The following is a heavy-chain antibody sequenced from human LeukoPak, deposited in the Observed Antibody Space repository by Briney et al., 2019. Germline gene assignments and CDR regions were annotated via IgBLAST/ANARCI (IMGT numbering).Heavy chain of an antibody. D-gene: IGHD1-26*01. CDR2: LSGSGVST. Sequence: GGSLRLSCAASGFTFSSNAMSWVRQAPGKGLEWVSTLSGSGVSTYYTDSVKGRFTISRDSSKNTLYLQMNTLRAEDTVVYYCAGDSGVHYDYWGQGTLVTVSS. CDR1: GFTFSSNA. CDR3: AGDSGVHYDY. V-gene: IGHV3-23*01. J-gene: IGHJ4*02.